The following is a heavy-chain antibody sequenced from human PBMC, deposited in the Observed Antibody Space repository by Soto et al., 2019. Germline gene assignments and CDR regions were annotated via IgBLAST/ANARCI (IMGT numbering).Heavy chain of an antibody. CDR1: GASFIGYY. D-gene: IGHD3-3*01. J-gene: IGHJ6*02. CDR2: INQSEST. V-gene: IGHV4-34*01. CDR3: PRGRRDFWRGYYDYYYYGMDV. Sequence: SETLWLTCAVYGASFIGYYWSWSRQPPGKGLEWSGEINQSESTNYNPSLKGRVSISVDTSNSQFSLKLSSVTAADTAVYYCPRGRRDFWRGYYDYYYYGMDVWGQGTTVTVSS.